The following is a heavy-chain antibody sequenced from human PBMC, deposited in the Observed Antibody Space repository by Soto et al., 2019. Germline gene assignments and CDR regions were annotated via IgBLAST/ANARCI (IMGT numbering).Heavy chain of an antibody. CDR2: MSYDGSNK. J-gene: IGHJ4*02. V-gene: IGHV3-30-3*01. CDR1: GITFSSYA. Sequence: GGSLRLSCAASGITFSSYAVHWVRQAPGKGLEWVAVMSYDGSNKYYADSVKGRFTISSDNSKNTLYLQMNSLGTEDTAVYYCARGYCSRPSCSHFDFWGQGTLVTVSS. CDR3: ARGYCSRPSCSHFDF. D-gene: IGHD2-2*01.